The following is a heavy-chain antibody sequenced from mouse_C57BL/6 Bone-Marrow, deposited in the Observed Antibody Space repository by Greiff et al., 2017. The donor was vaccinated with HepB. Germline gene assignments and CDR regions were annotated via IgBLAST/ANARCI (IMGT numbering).Heavy chain of an antibody. D-gene: IGHD1-1*01. CDR2: IYPGDGDT. V-gene: IGHV1-82*01. CDR1: GYAFSSSW. J-gene: IGHJ1*03. Sequence: QVQLQQSGPELVKPGASVKISCKASGYAFSSSWMNWVKQRPGKGLEWIGRIYPGDGDTNYNGKFKGKATLTADKSSSTAYMQLSSLTSEDSAVYFCARIYYYGSSSYWYFDVWGTGTTVTVSS. CDR3: ARIYYYGSSSYWYFDV.